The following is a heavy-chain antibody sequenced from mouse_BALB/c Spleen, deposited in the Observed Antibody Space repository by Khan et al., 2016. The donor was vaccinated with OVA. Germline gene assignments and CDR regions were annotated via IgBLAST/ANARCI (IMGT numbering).Heavy chain of an antibody. CDR3: ARLAYYYDSEGFAY. CDR2: ISSGGSYT. D-gene: IGHD1-1*01. CDR1: GFTFSTYG. Sequence: EVELVESGGDLVKPEGSLKLSCAASGFTFSTYGMSWVRQTPDKRLEWVATISSGGSYTYYPDSVQGRFTISRDNAKNTLYLQMSSLKSEDTAMFYCARLAYYYDSEGFAYWGQVTLSLSLQ. J-gene: IGHJ3*01. V-gene: IGHV5-6*01.